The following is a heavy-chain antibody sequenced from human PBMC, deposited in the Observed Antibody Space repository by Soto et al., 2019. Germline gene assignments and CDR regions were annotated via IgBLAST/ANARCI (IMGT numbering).Heavy chain of an antibody. V-gene: IGHV3-15*01. CDR1: GFTFSNAW. CDR3: TTDEESDRYYYESSGYYDPIS. J-gene: IGHJ4*02. CDR2: IKSKTDGGTT. Sequence: GGSLRLSCAASGFTFSNAWMSWVRQAPGKGLEWVGRIKSKTDGGTTDYAAPVKGRFTISRDDSKNTLYLQMNSLKTEDTAVYYCTTDEESDRYYYESSGYYDPISWGQGTLVTVSS. D-gene: IGHD3-22*01.